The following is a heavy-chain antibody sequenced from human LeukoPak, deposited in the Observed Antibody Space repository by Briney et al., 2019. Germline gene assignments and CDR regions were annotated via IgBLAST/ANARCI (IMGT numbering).Heavy chain of an antibody. Sequence: SETLSLTCTVSGGSISTYYWSWIRQPPGEGLEWIGYISNSGTTNYNPSLKSRVTISVDTSKNQLSLKLSSVTAADTAVYHCARGEPVDYWGQGTLVTVSS. CDR1: GGSISTYY. D-gene: IGHD1-14*01. CDR2: ISNSGTT. CDR3: ARGEPVDY. V-gene: IGHV4-59*01. J-gene: IGHJ4*02.